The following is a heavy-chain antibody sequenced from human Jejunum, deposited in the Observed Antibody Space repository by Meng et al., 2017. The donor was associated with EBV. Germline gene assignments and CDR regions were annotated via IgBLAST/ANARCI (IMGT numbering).Heavy chain of an antibody. Sequence: LKRSRSLSPTGAGYRGSFSGYYWSWIRQDPGKGLEWIGEINHSGSTNYNTSLRSRVTISVETSKNQFSLRLNSVTAADTAVYYWARVAFSYTTRSLDSWGQGTLVTVSS. CDR3: ARVAFSYTTRSLDS. V-gene: IGHV4-34*01. CDR2: INHSGST. D-gene: IGHD3-16*02. CDR1: RGSFSGYY. J-gene: IGHJ4*02.